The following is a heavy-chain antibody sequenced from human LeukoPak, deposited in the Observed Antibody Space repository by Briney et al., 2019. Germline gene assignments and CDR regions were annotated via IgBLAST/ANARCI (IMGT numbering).Heavy chain of an antibody. CDR1: GYTFTSYA. CDR2: INAGNGNT. V-gene: IGHV1-3*01. CDR3: ARSNRIVVPPAMGIDY. J-gene: IGHJ4*02. Sequence: GASVTVSCTASGYTFTSYAMHWVRQAPGQRLEWMGWINAGNGNTKYSQKFQGRVTITRDTSASTAYMELSSLRSEDTAVYYCARSNRIVVPPAMGIDYWGQGTLVTVSS. D-gene: IGHD2-2*01.